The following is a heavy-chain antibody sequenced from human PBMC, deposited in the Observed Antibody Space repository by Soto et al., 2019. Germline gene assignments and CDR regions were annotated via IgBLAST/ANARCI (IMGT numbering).Heavy chain of an antibody. V-gene: IGHV4-30-2*01. CDR1: GGSISSGGYS. J-gene: IGHJ2*01. CDR3: ARGLQYRYWYFDL. Sequence: SETLSLTCAVSGGSISSGGYSWSWIRQPPGKGLEWIGYIYHSGSTYYNPSLKSRVTISVDRSKNQFSLKLSSVTAADTAVYYCARGLQYRYWYFDLWGRGTLVTVSS. CDR2: IYHSGST. D-gene: IGHD4-4*01.